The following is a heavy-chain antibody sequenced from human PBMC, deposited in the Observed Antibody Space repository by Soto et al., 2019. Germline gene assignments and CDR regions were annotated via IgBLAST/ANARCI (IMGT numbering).Heavy chain of an antibody. V-gene: IGHV2-5*02. Sequence: QITLKESGPTLVKPTQTLTLTCTFSGFSLSTSGVGVGWIRQPPGKALEWLALIYWDDDKRYSPSLKSRLTITKDTSKNQVVLTMTNMDPVDTATYYCAHKRTYHYDSSGYYYFDYWGQGTLVTVSS. D-gene: IGHD3-22*01. J-gene: IGHJ4*02. CDR2: IYWDDDK. CDR3: AHKRTYHYDSSGYYYFDY. CDR1: GFSLSTSGVG.